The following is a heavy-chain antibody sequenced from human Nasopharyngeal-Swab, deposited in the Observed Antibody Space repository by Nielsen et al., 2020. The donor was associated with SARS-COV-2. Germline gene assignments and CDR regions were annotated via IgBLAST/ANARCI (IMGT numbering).Heavy chain of an antibody. CDR2: ISRSGGST. CDR3: AKAFIVVVPAAQEWFDP. D-gene: IGHD2-2*01. J-gene: IGHJ5*02. CDR1: GFTFSSYA. V-gene: IGHV3-23*01. Sequence: GGSLRLSCAASGFTFSSYAMSWVRQAPGKGLEWVSSISRSGGSTYYADSVKGRFTISRDHSKNTLYLQMNSLRAEDTSVYYCAKAFIVVVPAAQEWFDPWGQGALVTVSS.